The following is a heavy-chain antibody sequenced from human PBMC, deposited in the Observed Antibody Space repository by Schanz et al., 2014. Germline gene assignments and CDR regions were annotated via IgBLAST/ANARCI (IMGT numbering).Heavy chain of an antibody. CDR1: GGSISSATYY. CDR2: IYSRGSS. J-gene: IGHJ5*02. D-gene: IGHD5-12*01. CDR3: ARGGSVATIAPYTWFDP. V-gene: IGHV4-61*02. Sequence: QVQLQESGPGLVKPSQTLSLTCTVSGGSISSATYYWSWVRQPAGKGLEWIGRIYSRGSSTYNPPLKSRVTIPIPPSNTQFPLKRNSVTAADTAVYYCARGGSVATIAPYTWFDPWGQGTLVTVSS.